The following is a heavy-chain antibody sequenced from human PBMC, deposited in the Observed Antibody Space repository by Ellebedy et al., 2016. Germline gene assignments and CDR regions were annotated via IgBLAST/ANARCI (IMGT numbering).Heavy chain of an antibody. CDR3: AKDINRWFGEVISGYFDY. Sequence: SLKISCAASGFTFDDYAMHWVRQAPGKGLEWVSGISWNSGSIGYADSVKGRFTISRDNAKNSLYLQMNSLRAEDTALYYCAKDINRWFGEVISGYFDYWGQGTLVTVSS. D-gene: IGHD3-10*01. CDR2: ISWNSGSI. J-gene: IGHJ4*02. V-gene: IGHV3-9*01. CDR1: GFTFDDYA.